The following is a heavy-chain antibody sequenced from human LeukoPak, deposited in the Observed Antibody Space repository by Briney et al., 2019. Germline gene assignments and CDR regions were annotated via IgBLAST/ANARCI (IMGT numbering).Heavy chain of an antibody. D-gene: IGHD3-22*01. CDR2: IYYSGRT. CDR1: GDSVSRSDSY. V-gene: IGHV4-39*01. CDR3: ARRRYYDASGYLE. J-gene: IGHJ1*01. Sequence: SETLSLTCSVSGDSVSRSDSYWDWIRQPPGKGLEWIGTIYYSGRTYYSPSLKRRVTLSVDTSSHQFSLNLRSATAADTAVYYCARRRYYDASGYLEWGQGTLLSVSS.